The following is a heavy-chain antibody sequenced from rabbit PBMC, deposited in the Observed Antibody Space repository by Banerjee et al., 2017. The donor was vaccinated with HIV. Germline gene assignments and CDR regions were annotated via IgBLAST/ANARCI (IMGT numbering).Heavy chain of an antibody. Sequence: QSLEESGGDLVKPGASLTLTCTASGFSFSSYYMSWVRQAPGKGLEWIGYIDPVFGSTYYASWVNGRFTISSHNAQNTLYLQLNSLTAADTATYFCARHADYTAYGYAAFDPWGPGTLVTVS. D-gene: IGHD6-1*01. CDR3: ARHADYTAYGYAAFDP. CDR1: GFSFSSYY. V-gene: IGHV1S7*01. CDR2: IDPVFGST. J-gene: IGHJ2*01.